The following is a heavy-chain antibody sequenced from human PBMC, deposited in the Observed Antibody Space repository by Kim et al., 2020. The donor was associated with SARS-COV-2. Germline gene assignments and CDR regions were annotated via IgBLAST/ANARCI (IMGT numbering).Heavy chain of an antibody. CDR2: IYYSGST. Sequence: SETLSLTCTVSGGSISSYYWSWIRQPPGKGLEWIGYIYYSGSTNYNPSLKSRVTISVDTSKNQFSLKLSSVTAADTAVYYCARQLIYCSSTSCDDNYYYYGMDVWGQGTTVTVSS. CDR1: GGSISSYY. D-gene: IGHD2-2*01. CDR3: ARQLIYCSSTSCDDNYYYYGMDV. J-gene: IGHJ6*02. V-gene: IGHV4-59*08.